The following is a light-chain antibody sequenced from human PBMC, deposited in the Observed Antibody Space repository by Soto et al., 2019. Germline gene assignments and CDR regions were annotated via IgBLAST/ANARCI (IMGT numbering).Light chain of an antibody. V-gene: IGLV4-69*01. CDR2: LNSDGSH. CDR1: SGHSSYA. CDR3: HTWGTGGDVV. Sequence: QPVLTQSPSASASLGASVKLTCTLSSGHSSYAIAWHQQQPEKGPRYLMRLNSDGSHNKGDGIPDRFSGSNSGAERYLTISSLQSEDEADYYCHTWGTGGDVVFGGGTKLTVL. J-gene: IGLJ2*01.